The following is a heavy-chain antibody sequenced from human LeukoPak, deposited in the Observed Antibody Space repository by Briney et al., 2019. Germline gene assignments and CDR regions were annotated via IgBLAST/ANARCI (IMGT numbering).Heavy chain of an antibody. CDR1: GFTFSSYS. Sequence: GGSLRLSCAASGFTFSSYSMNWVRQAPGKGLEWVSSISSSSSYIYYPDSVKGRFTISRDNAKNSLYLKMNSLSAEDTAVYYCGGLYFDYWGQGTLVTVSS. V-gene: IGHV3-21*01. CDR2: ISSSSSYI. CDR3: GGLYFDY. J-gene: IGHJ4*02.